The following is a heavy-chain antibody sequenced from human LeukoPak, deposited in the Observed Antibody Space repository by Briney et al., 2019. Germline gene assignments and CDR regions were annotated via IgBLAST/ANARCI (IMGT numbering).Heavy chain of an antibody. V-gene: IGHV4-39*01. CDR2: ISYSGNT. Sequence: SETLSLTCTVSGDSISSRTYYWGWIRQPPGKGLEWIGSISYSGNTYYNASLKSRVTISIDTSKNQFSLKLSSVTAADTAVYYRARVYSGLLGYCSGGSCSLGYFDYWGQGTLVTVSS. D-gene: IGHD2-15*01. J-gene: IGHJ4*02. CDR3: ARVYSGLLGYCSGGSCSLGYFDY. CDR1: GDSISSRTYY.